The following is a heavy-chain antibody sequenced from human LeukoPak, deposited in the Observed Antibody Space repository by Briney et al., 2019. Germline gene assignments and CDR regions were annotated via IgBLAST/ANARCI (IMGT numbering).Heavy chain of an antibody. V-gene: IGHV1-24*01. J-gene: IGHJ6*03. CDR3: ASDSPPELLLLPYMDV. D-gene: IGHD3-16*01. CDR2: LDPEDGET. Sequence: GASVKVSCKVSGYTLTELSMHWVRQAPGNGVEGMGGLDPEDGETIYAQKLQGRVTMTEDTSTDTAYMELSCLRSEDTAVYYCASDSPPELLLLPYMDVWGKGTTVTNSS. CDR1: GYTLTELS.